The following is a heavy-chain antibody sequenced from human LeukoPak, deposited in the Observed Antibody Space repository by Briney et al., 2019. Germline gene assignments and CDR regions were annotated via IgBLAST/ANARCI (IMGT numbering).Heavy chain of an antibody. CDR2: ISSNGGST. CDR3: VKALGYCSGGSCLAFDI. Sequence: GGSLRLSCSASGFTFSNYAMHWVRQAPGKGLEYVSAISSNGGSTYYADSMKGRFTISRDNSKNTLYLQMSSLRAEDTAVYYCVKALGYCSGGSCLAFDIWGQGTMVTVSS. V-gene: IGHV3-64D*06. CDR1: GFTFSNYA. J-gene: IGHJ3*02. D-gene: IGHD2-15*01.